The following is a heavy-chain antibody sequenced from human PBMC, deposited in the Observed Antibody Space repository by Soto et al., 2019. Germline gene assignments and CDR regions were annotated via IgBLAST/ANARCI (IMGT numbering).Heavy chain of an antibody. CDR2: ISGSGGST. V-gene: IGHV3-23*01. D-gene: IGHD1-1*01. J-gene: IGHJ4*02. Sequence: EVQLLESGGGLVQPGGSLRLSCAASGFTFSSYAMSWVRQAPGKGLEWVSAISGSGGSTYYADSVKGRFTISRDNSKSTLCLQMNSLRGEDRAVDYCARGDWNDVDDSWGQGSLVSVSS. CDR1: GFTFSSYA. CDR3: ARGDWNDVDDS.